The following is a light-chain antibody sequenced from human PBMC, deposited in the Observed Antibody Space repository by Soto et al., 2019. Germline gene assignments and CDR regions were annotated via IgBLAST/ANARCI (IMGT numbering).Light chain of an antibody. J-gene: IGKJ2*01. CDR3: QHYGGSPPEYT. CDR1: QSVYSRY. Sequence: EIVLTQSPGTLSLSPGERATLSCRASQSVYSRYLAWYQQKPGRAPRLLIYGTSTRATGVPDRFSGSASGTDFTLTISRLEPEDFALYYCQHYGGSPPEYTFGQGTELE. CDR2: GTS. V-gene: IGKV3-20*01.